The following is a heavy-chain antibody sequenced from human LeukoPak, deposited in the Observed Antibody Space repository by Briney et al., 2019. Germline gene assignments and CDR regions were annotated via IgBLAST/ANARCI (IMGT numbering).Heavy chain of an antibody. V-gene: IGHV3-7*01. Sequence: GVSLRLSCEASEVAFSAYWASWVRQAPGKGLEWVANINQDGNSENYVDSVRGRFTISKDNAKNSVYLQMNSLRAEDTAVYYCARSLWPEDYWGQGILVTVSS. CDR1: EVAFSAYW. CDR2: INQDGNSE. J-gene: IGHJ4*02. CDR3: ARSLWPEDY. D-gene: IGHD2-21*01.